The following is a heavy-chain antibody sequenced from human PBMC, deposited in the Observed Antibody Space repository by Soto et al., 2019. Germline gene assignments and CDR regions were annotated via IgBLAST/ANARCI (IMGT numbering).Heavy chain of an antibody. CDR2: IYYSGST. D-gene: IGHD6-19*01. V-gene: IGHV4-39*01. CDR3: ASQAGFYYYSGMDV. J-gene: IGHJ6*02. CDR1: GGSLSSSRYY. Sequence: PSETLSPTCTVCGGSLSSSRYYWGWFRQPPGKGLEWIGSIYYSGSTYYNPSLKSRVTISVDTSKNQFSLKLSSATAADTVVYYCASQAGFYYYSGMDVWAQGTTVTVSS.